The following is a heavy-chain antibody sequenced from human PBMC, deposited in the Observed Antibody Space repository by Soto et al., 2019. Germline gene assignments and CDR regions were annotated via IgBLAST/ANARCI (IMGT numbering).Heavy chain of an antibody. J-gene: IGHJ5*02. V-gene: IGHV4-30-2*01. CDR1: GGSISSGGYS. CDR2: IYHSGST. CDR3: ARGPPRFDP. Sequence: QLQLQESGSGLVKPSQTLSLTCAVSGGSISSGGYSWSWIRQPPGKGLEWIGYIYHSGSTYYNPSHKTRVTISVDSSKNQFSLKLSSVTAADTAVYYCARGPPRFDPWGQGTLVTVSS.